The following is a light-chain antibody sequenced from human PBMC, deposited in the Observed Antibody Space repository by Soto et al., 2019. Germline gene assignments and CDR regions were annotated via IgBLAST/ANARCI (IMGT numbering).Light chain of an antibody. Sequence: EIVMTQSPATLSVSPGERATLSCRASQSVSSNLAWYQQRPVQAPRLLIYGASTRATGIQARFSGSGSGTEFTLTISSLQSEDFAVYYCQQYNNTPYTFGQGTKLEIK. CDR3: QQYNNTPYT. J-gene: IGKJ2*01. CDR1: QSVSSN. V-gene: IGKV3-15*01. CDR2: GAS.